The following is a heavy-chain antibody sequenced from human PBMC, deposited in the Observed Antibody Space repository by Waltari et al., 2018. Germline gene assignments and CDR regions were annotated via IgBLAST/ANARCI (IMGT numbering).Heavy chain of an antibody. CDR1: GGTFSSYA. Sequence: QVQLVQSGAEVKKPGSSVKVSCKASGGTFSSYAISWVRQAPGQGLEWMGGIIPIFGTANYAQKFQGRVTMTADESTSTAYMELSSLRSEDTAVYYCARDLKDIVVGDGAFDIWGQGTMVTVSS. CDR2: IIPIFGTA. CDR3: ARDLKDIVVGDGAFDI. V-gene: IGHV1-69*01. D-gene: IGHD2-15*01. J-gene: IGHJ3*02.